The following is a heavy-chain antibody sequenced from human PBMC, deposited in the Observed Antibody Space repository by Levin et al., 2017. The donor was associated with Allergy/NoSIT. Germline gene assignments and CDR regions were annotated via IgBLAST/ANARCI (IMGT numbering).Heavy chain of an antibody. CDR1: GFTFTTSA. J-gene: IGHJ4*02. Sequence: KISCKASGFTFTTSAVQWVRQARGHRLEWIGWIVAGTGKTDYAQEFQERVTITRDMSTSTVYMDLTSLRSEDTAVYYCAAGDSGDWYYKPGLGNYWGQGTLVTVSS. D-gene: IGHD6-13*01. V-gene: IGHV1-58*01. CDR3: AAGDSGDWYYKPGLGNY. CDR2: IVAGTGKT.